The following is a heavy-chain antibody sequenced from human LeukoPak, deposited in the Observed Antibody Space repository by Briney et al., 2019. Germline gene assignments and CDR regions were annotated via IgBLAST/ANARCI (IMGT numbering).Heavy chain of an antibody. D-gene: IGHD3-10*01. Sequence: SETLSLTCTLSGYSISSGYYWGWIRQPPGKGLEWIGSIYHSGSTYYNPSLKSRVTISVDTSKNQFSLKLSSVTAADTAVYYCARVPMVRGVSFDPWGQGTLVTVSS. CDR2: IYHSGST. CDR1: GYSISSGYY. V-gene: IGHV4-38-2*02. CDR3: ARVPMVRGVSFDP. J-gene: IGHJ5*02.